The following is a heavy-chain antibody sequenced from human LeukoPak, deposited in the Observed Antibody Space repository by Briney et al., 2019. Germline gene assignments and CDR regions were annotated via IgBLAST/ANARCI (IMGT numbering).Heavy chain of an antibody. D-gene: IGHD3-16*02. J-gene: IGHJ4*02. V-gene: IGHV3-15*01. CDR1: GFTFSNAW. CDR2: IKSKTDGGTT. CDR3: TTEVFDYDYVGGSYRLGDY. Sequence: GGSLRLSCAASGFTFSNAWMSWVRQAPGKGLEWVGRIKSKTDGGTTDYAAPVKGRFTISRDDSNNTLYLQMNSLKTEDTAVYYCTTEVFDYDYVGGSYRLGDYWGQGTLVTVSS.